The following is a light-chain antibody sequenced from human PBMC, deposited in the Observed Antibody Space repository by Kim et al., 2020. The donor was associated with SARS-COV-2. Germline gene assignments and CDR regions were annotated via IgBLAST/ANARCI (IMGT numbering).Light chain of an antibody. CDR2: GAS. CDR3: LQHNTYPIT. Sequence: ASVGDRVTITCRASQDIRSDLDWYQQSPGRAPKRLIYGASSLQSGVPSRFSGSGSGTDFTLTISSLQPEDFATYFCLQHNTYPITFGQGTRLEIK. V-gene: IGKV1-17*01. J-gene: IGKJ5*01. CDR1: QDIRSD.